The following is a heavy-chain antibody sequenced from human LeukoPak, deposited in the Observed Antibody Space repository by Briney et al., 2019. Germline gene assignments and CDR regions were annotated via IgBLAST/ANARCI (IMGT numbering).Heavy chain of an antibody. CDR2: IYYSGST. CDR3: ARQGSRGYCSGGSCPEFDY. CDR1: GGSISSSSYY. J-gene: IGHJ4*02. Sequence: SETLSLTCTVSGGSISSSSYYWGWIRQPPGKGLEWIGSIYYSGSTYYNPSLKSRVTISVDTSKNQFSLKLSSVTAADTAVYYCARQGSRGYCSGGSCPEFDYWGQGTVVTVSS. V-gene: IGHV4-39*01. D-gene: IGHD2-15*01.